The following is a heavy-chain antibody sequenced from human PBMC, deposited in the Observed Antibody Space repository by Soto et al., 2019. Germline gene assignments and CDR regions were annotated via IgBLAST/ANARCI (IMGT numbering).Heavy chain of an antibody. CDR1: GYTFTGYY. CDR2: INPNSGGT. Sequence: GASVKVSCKASGYTFTGYYMHWVRQAPGQGLEWMGWINPNSGGTNYAQKFQGWVTMTADTSTSTAYMELSSLRSEDTAVYYCASSPTTYYYYYMDVWGKGTTVTVSS. CDR3: ASSPTTYYYYYMDV. V-gene: IGHV1-2*04. D-gene: IGHD4-17*01. J-gene: IGHJ6*03.